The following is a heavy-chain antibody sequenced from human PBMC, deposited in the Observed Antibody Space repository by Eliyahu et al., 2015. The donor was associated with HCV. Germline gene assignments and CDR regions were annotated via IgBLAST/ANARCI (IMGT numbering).Heavy chain of an antibody. V-gene: IGHV3-72*01. CDR1: GFTPTDYY. Sequence: EVQLVESGGGLVQPGGSLRLSCAASGFTPTDYYVDGVRQAPRKGLEWVGRSRNRANSFTTEYAASVKGRFTFSRDDSKNSLYLQMNSLKTEDSAVYYCGRVLMTIVTPPYYYGMDVWGQGTTVTVSS. J-gene: IGHJ6*02. CDR2: SRNRANSFTT. D-gene: IGHD4-17*01. CDR3: GRVLMTIVTPPYYYGMDV.